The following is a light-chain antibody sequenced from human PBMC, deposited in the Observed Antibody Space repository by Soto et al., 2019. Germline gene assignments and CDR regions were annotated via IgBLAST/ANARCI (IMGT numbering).Light chain of an antibody. CDR3: TSYAGGNNV. CDR1: SSDVGGYNN. V-gene: IGLV2-8*01. CDR2: EVN. Sequence: QSALTQPPSASGSPGQSVTISCTGTSSDVGGYNNVSWYQQYPGKVPKLMVYEVNKRPSGVPDRFSGSKSGNTASLTVSGLQAEDEADYYCTSYAGGNNVFGTGTKLTVL. J-gene: IGLJ1*01.